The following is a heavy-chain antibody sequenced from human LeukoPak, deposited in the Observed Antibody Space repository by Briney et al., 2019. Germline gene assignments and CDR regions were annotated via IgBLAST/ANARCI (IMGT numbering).Heavy chain of an antibody. V-gene: IGHV3-7*01. CDR3: ARDRDDGWFDP. D-gene: IGHD3-3*01. CDR2: IKQDGSEK. CDR1: GFTFRSYW. Sequence: GGSLRLSCAASGFTFRSYWMSWVRQAPGKGLEWVANIKQDGSEKYYVDSVKGRFTISRDNAKNSLYLQMNSLRAEDTAVYYCARDRDDGWFDPWGQGTLVTVSS. J-gene: IGHJ5*02.